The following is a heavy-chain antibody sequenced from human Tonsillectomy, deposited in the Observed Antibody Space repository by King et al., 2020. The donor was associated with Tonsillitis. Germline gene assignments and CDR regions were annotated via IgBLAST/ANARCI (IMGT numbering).Heavy chain of an antibody. D-gene: IGHD2-2*01. CDR2: IYSGGST. J-gene: IGHJ6*02. CDR1: GFTVSSNY. V-gene: IGHV3-53*01. CDR3: VSSSTSSAEAYYYYGMDV. Sequence: QLVQSGGGLIQPGGSLRLSCAASGFTVSSNYMSWVRQAPGKGLEWVSVIYSGGSTYYADSVKGRFTISRDNSKNTLYLQMNSLRAEDTAVYYCVSSSTSSAEAYYYYGMDVWGQGTTVTVSS.